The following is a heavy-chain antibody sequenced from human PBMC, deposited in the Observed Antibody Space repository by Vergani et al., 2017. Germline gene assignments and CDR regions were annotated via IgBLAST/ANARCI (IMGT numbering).Heavy chain of an antibody. Sequence: QVQLQESGPGLVKSSETLSLTCSVSFDSIRNLYCNWIRQPPEKGLEWLGSIHYSENTNYNPSLKTRVTISVDTSKIQFSLTFTSVTAADTAVYYCASDTHSGQRADRWGQGILVTVTS. CDR3: ASDTHSGQRADR. CDR1: FDSIRNLY. CDR2: IHYSENT. V-gene: IGHV4-59*11. D-gene: IGHD6-19*01. J-gene: IGHJ5*02.